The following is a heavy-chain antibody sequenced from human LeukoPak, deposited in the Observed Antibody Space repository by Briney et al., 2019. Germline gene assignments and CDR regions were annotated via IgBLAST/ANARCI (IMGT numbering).Heavy chain of an antibody. J-gene: IGHJ4*02. D-gene: IGHD1-26*01. V-gene: IGHV4-39*07. CDR3: ARESTHSGSY. CDR1: GGSISSSSYY. Sequence: SETLSLTCTVSGGSISSSSYYWGWIRQPPGKGLEWIGSIYYSGSTYYNPSLKSRVTISVDTSKNQFSLKLSSVTAADTAVYYCARESTHSGSYLGQGTLVTVSS. CDR2: IYYSGST.